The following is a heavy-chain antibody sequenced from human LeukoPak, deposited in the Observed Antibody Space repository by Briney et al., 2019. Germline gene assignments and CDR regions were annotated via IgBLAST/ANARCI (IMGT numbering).Heavy chain of an antibody. CDR3: ARGRQAYYYYGMDV. Sequence: SETLSLTCAVYGGSFSGYYWSWIRQPPGKGLEWIGEINHSGSTNYNPSLKSRVTISVDTSKNQFSLKLSSVTAADTAVYYCARGRQAYYYYGMDVWGQGTTVTVSS. CDR1: GGSFSGYY. CDR2: INHSGST. J-gene: IGHJ6*02. V-gene: IGHV4-34*01.